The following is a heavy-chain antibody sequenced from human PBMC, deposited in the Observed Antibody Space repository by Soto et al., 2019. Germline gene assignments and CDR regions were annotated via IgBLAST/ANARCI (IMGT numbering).Heavy chain of an antibody. CDR2: IDPSDSYT. CDR1: GYSFTSYW. D-gene: IGHD6-19*01. J-gene: IGHJ4*02. CDR3: ARLSIHSSGWYLFDY. V-gene: IGHV5-10-1*01. Sequence: HGESLKISCNGSGYSFTSYWISWVGQMPGKGLEWMGRIDPSDSYTNYSPSFQGHVTISADKSISTAYLQWSSLKASDTAMYYCARLSIHSSGWYLFDYWGQGTLVTVSS.